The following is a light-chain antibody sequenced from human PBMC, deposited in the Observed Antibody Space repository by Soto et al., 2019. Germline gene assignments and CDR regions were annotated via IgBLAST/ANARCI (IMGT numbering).Light chain of an antibody. CDR1: QGILLSNGDTY. J-gene: IGKJ1*01. CDR2: LGS. CDR3: MQALQTPWT. Sequence: IRLTQSPLPLPATPEAPPSISCGSSQGILLSNGDTYLDCYLQKPGQSPQLLTSLGSNRASGVHDRFRGSGSGTDCTLKISRVEAEDVGVYYCMQALQTPWTFGQGTKVEIK. V-gene: IGKV2-28*01.